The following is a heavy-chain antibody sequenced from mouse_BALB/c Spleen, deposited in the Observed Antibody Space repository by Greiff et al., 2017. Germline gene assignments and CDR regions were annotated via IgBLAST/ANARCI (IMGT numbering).Heavy chain of an antibody. CDR3: ARHDYYAMDY. J-gene: IGHJ4*01. CDR2: ISSGGSYT. Sequence: EVHLVESGGDLVKPGGSLKLSCAASGFTFSSYGMSWVRQTPDKRLEWVATISSGGSYTYYPDSVKGRFTISRDNAKNTLYLQMSSLKSEDTAMYYCARHDYYAMDYWGQGTSVTVSS. V-gene: IGHV5-6*01. CDR1: GFTFSSYG.